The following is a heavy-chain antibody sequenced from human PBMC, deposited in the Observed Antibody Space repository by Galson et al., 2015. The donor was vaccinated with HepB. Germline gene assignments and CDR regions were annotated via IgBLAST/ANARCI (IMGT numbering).Heavy chain of an antibody. V-gene: IGHV3-23*01. J-gene: IGHJ4*02. Sequence: SLRLSCAASGFTFSSYAMSRVRQAPGKGLEWVSAISGSGGSTYYADSVKGRFTISRDNSKNTLYLQMNSLRAEDTAVYYCAKSSGGYSYGYWVDYWGQGTLVTVSS. D-gene: IGHD5-18*01. CDR3: AKSSGGYSYGYWVDY. CDR1: GFTFSSYA. CDR2: ISGSGGST.